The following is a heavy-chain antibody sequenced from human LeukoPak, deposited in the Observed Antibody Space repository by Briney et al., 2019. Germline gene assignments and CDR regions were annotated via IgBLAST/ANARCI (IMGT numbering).Heavy chain of an antibody. CDR3: AWGGDSSGYYASFDY. V-gene: IGHV3-74*01. D-gene: IGHD3-22*01. J-gene: IGHJ4*02. CDR2: INSDRSST. CDR1: GFTFSSYW. Sequence: GGSLRLSCAASGFTFSSYWMHWVRQAPGKGLVWVSRINSDRSSTSYADSVKGRFTISRDNAKNTLYLRMNSLRAEDTAVYYCAWGGDSSGYYASFDYWGQGTLVTVSS.